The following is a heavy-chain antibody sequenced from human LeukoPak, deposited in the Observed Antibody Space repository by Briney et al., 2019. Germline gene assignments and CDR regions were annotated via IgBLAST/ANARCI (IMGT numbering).Heavy chain of an antibody. V-gene: IGHV3-48*03. CDR3: ERGYYSFDY. Sequence: PGGSLSLSCAASGFSFDRYEMNWVRRAPGRGLEWISYDSANGATTYYAESVRGGFSISRYNAKTSLSLQMNSLRVEDMAVYYCERGYYSFDYSGQGTLVTVSS. CDR1: GFSFDRYE. CDR2: DSANGATT. D-gene: IGHD4-11*01. J-gene: IGHJ4*02.